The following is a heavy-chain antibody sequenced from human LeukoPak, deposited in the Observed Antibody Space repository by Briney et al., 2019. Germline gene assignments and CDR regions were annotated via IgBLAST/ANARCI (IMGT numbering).Heavy chain of an antibody. Sequence: AASVKVSCKASGGTFSSYAISWVRQAPGQGLEWMGGIIPIFGTANYAQKFQGRVTITADESTSTAYMELSRLTSDDTAVYFCARGMNWGSLHDAFDIWGQGTMVTVSS. CDR1: GGTFSSYA. D-gene: IGHD7-27*01. V-gene: IGHV1-69*13. CDR3: ARGMNWGSLHDAFDI. J-gene: IGHJ3*02. CDR2: IIPIFGTA.